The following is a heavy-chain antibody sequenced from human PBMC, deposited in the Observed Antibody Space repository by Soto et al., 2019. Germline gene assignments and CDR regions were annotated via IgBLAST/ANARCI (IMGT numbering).Heavy chain of an antibody. J-gene: IGHJ4*02. Sequence: GGSLRLSCAASGFSFSRAWMSWVRLTPGKGLEWVGRIKNKTDGGTTDYPSPVRGRFTISRDDSRSALYLQMNSLKTEETAVYYCIPDTYYPFWSGYHFDYWGQGTLVTVSS. V-gene: IGHV3-15*01. CDR3: IPDTYYPFWSGYHFDY. CDR2: IKNKTDGGTT. CDR1: GFSFSRAW. D-gene: IGHD3-3*01.